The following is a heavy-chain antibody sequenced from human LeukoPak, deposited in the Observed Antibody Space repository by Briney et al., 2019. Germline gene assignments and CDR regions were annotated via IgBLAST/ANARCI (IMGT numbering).Heavy chain of an antibody. CDR3: SGRLSIAAAVGP. V-gene: IGHV3-30*03. Sequence: GGSLRLSCAASGFTFSSYGMHWVRQAPGKGLEWVAVISYDGSNKYYADSVKGRFTISRDNSKNTLYLQMNSLRAEDTAVYYCSGRLSIAAAVGPWGQGTLVTVSS. CDR1: GFTFSSYG. J-gene: IGHJ5*02. D-gene: IGHD6-13*01. CDR2: ISYDGSNK.